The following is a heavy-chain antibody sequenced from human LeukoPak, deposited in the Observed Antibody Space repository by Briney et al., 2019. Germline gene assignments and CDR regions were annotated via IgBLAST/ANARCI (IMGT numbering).Heavy chain of an antibody. V-gene: IGHV1-69*13. J-gene: IGHJ5*02. Sequence: SVKVSCKASGGTFSSYAISWVRQAPGQGLEWMGGIIPIFGTANYAQKFQGRVTITADESTSTAYMELSSLRSEDTAVYYCARATDCSSTSCYWGWFDPWGQGTLVTVSS. CDR2: IIPIFGTA. CDR3: ARATDCSSTSCYWGWFDP. CDR1: GGTFSSYA. D-gene: IGHD2-2*01.